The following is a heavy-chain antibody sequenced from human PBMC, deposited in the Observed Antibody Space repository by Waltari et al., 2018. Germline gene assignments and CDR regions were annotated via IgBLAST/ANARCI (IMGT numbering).Heavy chain of an antibody. Sequence: EVQLVESGGGLVKPGGSLRLSCAASGFTFSSYSMNWVRQAPGKGLEWVSSISSSSSYIYYADSLKGRFTISRDNAKNSLYLQMNSLRAEDTAVYYCARALMSILNYWGQGTLVTVSS. CDR3: ARALMSILNY. CDR1: GFTFSSYS. D-gene: IGHD3-9*01. CDR2: ISSSSSYI. V-gene: IGHV3-21*01. J-gene: IGHJ4*02.